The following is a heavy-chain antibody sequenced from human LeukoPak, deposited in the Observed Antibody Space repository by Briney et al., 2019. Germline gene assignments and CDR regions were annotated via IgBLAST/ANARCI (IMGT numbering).Heavy chain of an antibody. D-gene: IGHD3-9*01. CDR2: IYYSETT. Sequence: SETLSLTCTVSGGSISSTAYYWDWIRQPPGKGLEWIGSIYYSETTYYNSSLKSRVTISLNTSKNQFSLRLTSVTAADTAVYYCARFRPGSRYQLTYYFESWGRGKPVTVSS. CDR1: GGSISSTAYY. V-gene: IGHV4-39*01. J-gene: IGHJ4*02. CDR3: ARFRPGSRYQLTYYFES.